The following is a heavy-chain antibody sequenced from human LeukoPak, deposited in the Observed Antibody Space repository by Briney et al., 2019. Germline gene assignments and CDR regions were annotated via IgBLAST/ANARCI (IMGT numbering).Heavy chain of an antibody. D-gene: IGHD3-16*02. CDR2: ISSSGSTI. CDR3: ARDFWGSYVWGSYRFAFDY. V-gene: IGHV3-48*03. CDR1: GFTFSSYE. J-gene: IGHJ4*02. Sequence: GGSLRLSCAASGFTFSSYEMNWVRQAPGKGLEWVSYISSSGSTIYYADSVKGRFTISRDNAKNSLYLQMNSLRAEDTAVYYCARDFWGSYVWGSYRFAFDYWGQGTLVTASS.